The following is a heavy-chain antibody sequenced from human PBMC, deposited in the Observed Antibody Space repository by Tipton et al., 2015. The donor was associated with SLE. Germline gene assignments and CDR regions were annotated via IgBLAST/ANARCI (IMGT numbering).Heavy chain of an antibody. D-gene: IGHD3-10*01. Sequence: SLRLSCTASGFNFSYYNMNWVRQAPGEGLEWVSSISSTGIYIYNADSFKGRFTISRDNAKNSLYLQMNSLRAEDTAVYYCARDRGPEGSGWYFDLWGRGTLVTVSS. CDR3: ARDRGPEGSGWYFDL. J-gene: IGHJ2*01. CDR2: ISSTGIYI. CDR1: GFNFSYYN. V-gene: IGHV3-21*03.